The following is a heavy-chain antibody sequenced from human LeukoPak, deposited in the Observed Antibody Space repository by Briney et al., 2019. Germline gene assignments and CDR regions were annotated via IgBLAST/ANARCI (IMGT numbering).Heavy chain of an antibody. J-gene: IGHJ5*02. CDR2: TYYRSTWYN. CDR3: ARRLTQYDCFDP. Sequence: SQTLSLTCAISGDIVSSSSVTWNWIRQYPSRGLEWLGRTYYRSTWYNDYAVSVRGRITVNPDTSKNQFSLHLNSVTPEDTAVYYCARRLTQYDCFDPWGQGILVTVSS. CDR1: GDIVSSSSVT. V-gene: IGHV6-1*01. D-gene: IGHD2-2*01.